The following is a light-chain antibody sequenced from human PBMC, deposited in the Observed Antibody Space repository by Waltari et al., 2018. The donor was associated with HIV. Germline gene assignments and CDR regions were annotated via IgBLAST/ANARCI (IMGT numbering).Light chain of an antibody. J-gene: IGLJ2*01. CDR1: SSDISTYYF. CDR2: DVT. V-gene: IGLV2-14*03. Sequence: QSALTQPASVSGSPGQSITISCPGTSSDISTYYFVSWYQKHPAKAPKLLIYDVTARPPGVSRRVSGSKSGSTASLTISSIQADDEADYYCSSYTTSNTVVFGPGTKLSVL. CDR3: SSYTTSNTVV.